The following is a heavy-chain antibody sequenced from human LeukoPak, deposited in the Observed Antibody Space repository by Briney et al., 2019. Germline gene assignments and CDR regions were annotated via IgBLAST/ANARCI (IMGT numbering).Heavy chain of an antibody. Sequence: GGSLRLSYAASGFTFSSYAMSWVRQTPGKGLEWVSAISGSGGSTYYADSVKGRFTISRDNSKNTLFLQMNSLRVEDTAVYYCVVFGDSNHWGQGTQVTVSS. CDR3: VVFGDSNH. CDR1: GFTFSSYA. J-gene: IGHJ4*02. D-gene: IGHD4-17*01. V-gene: IGHV3-23*01. CDR2: ISGSGGST.